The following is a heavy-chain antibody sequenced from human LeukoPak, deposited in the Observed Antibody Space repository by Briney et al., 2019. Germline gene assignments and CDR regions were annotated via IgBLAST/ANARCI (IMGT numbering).Heavy chain of an antibody. CDR3: AGGSGSYRNDY. Sequence: GGSLRLSCAVSGFTFSDYYMSWIRQAPGKGLEWVSYISGSGNTVYYADSVRGRFTVSRDNAKSSLYLQMNSLRADDTAVFYCAGGSGSYRNDYWGQGTLVTVSS. J-gene: IGHJ4*02. CDR2: ISGSGNTV. CDR1: GFTFSDYY. D-gene: IGHD1-26*01. V-gene: IGHV3-11*04.